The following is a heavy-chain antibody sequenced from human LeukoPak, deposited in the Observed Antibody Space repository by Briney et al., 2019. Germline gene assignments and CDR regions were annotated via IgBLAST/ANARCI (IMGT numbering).Heavy chain of an antibody. Sequence: GGSLRLSCAASGFTVSSNYMSWVRQAPGKGLEWVSVIYSSGSTYYADSVKGRFTISRDNSKNTLHLQMNTLRAEDTAVYYCASRVATAGSVDYWGQGTLVTVSS. J-gene: IGHJ4*02. CDR1: GFTVSSNY. V-gene: IGHV3-53*01. CDR3: ASRVATAGSVDY. D-gene: IGHD6-13*01. CDR2: IYSSGST.